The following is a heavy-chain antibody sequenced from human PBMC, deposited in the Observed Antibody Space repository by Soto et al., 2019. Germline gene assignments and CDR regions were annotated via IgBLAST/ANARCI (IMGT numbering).Heavy chain of an antibody. CDR2: IAFNGVT. Sequence: QLQLQESGPRLVKPSETLSLTCAVSGDSISSNDYYWAWIRQPPGEGLEWIGHIAFNGVTYYNPSLKGRLIISKDTSNNQFSLTLTSVTAADTAVYYCAKELVGATRLRDTDSEYWGPRILVTVSS. D-gene: IGHD6-6*01. J-gene: IGHJ4*02. CDR3: AKELVGATRLRDTDSEY. V-gene: IGHV4-39*07. CDR1: GDSISSNDYY.